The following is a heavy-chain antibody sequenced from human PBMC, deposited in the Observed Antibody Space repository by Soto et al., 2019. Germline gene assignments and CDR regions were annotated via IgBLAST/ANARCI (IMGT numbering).Heavy chain of an antibody. CDR3: ARDVGMASRPYLDY. Sequence: ASVEVSCKASGYTFTTYYIYWVRQAPGQGLEWMGIINPSGGSTSFAQKFQGRVTMTRDTSTSTVYMELISLTSEDTAVYYCARDVGMASRPYLDYWGQGTLDTVSS. J-gene: IGHJ4*02. V-gene: IGHV1-46*01. CDR1: GYTFTTYY. CDR2: INPSGGST. D-gene: IGHD6-6*01.